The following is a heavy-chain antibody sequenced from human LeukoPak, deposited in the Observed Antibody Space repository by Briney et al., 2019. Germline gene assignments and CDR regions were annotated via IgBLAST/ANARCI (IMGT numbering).Heavy chain of an antibody. CDR1: GYIFTSYG. CDR2: ISAYNGNT. D-gene: IGHD2-2*01. J-gene: IGHJ4*02. CDR3: ARDCSSTSCWASTGY. V-gene: IGHV1-18*01. Sequence: GASVKVSCKSSGYIFTSYGISWVRQAPGQGREWMGWISAYNGNTNYAQKLQGRVTMTTDTSTSTAYMELRSLRSDDTAVYYCARDCSSTSCWASTGYWGQGTLVTVSS.